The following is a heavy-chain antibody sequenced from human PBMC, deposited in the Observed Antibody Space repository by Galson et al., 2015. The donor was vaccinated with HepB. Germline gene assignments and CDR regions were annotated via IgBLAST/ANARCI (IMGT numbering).Heavy chain of an antibody. CDR2: ISYDGNNK. V-gene: IGHV3-30-3*01. Sequence: SLRLSCAASGFTFSSYVMHWVRQAPGMGLEWVAVISYDGNNKYYVDSVKGRFTISRDNSKNTLFLQMNSLRAEDTAMYYCARESGTYVRHHVDSWGQGTLVTVSS. CDR1: GFTFSSYV. CDR3: ARESGTYVRHHVDS. D-gene: IGHD1-26*01. J-gene: IGHJ4*02.